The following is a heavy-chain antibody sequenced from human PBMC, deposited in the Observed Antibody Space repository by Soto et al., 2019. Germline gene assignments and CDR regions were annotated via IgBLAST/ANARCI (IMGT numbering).Heavy chain of an antibody. CDR1: GPTFIAYY. CDR2: IDPKSGGT. Sequence: QLVQSGAEVKKPGASVRVSCKTSGPTFIAYYIHWVRQAPGQGLEWMGWIDPKSGGTTYEQKFLGRVTMTRDTSINTAYMDLNRLTSDDTDVYYCASVSVDVPEWGQGTLITVSS. D-gene: IGHD5-12*01. CDR3: ASVSVDVPE. J-gene: IGHJ4*02. V-gene: IGHV1-2*02.